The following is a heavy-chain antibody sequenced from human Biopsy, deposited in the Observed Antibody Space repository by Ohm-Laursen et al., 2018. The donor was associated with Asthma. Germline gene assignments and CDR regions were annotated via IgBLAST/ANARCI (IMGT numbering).Heavy chain of an antibody. J-gene: IGHJ6*02. CDR2: LIPVLGTP. CDR1: GDSFSNYA. CDR3: ARGYSGSDRIVYYYSGLEV. D-gene: IGHD5-12*01. Sequence: SVTVSCKASGDSFSNYAISWVRQAPGQGLEWLGGLIPVLGTPDHAQMFEGRVTITADESMSTAYMELSSLSSEDTAVYYCARGYSGSDRIVYYYSGLEVWGQGTTVTVSS. V-gene: IGHV1-69*13.